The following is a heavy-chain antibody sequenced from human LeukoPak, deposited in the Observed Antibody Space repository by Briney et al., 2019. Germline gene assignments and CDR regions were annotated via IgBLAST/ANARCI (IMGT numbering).Heavy chain of an antibody. V-gene: IGHV4-39*01. J-gene: IGHJ6*03. Sequence: SETLSLTCTVSGGSISSSSYYWGWIRQPPGKGPEWIGSIYYSGSTYYNPSLKSRVTISVDTSKNQFSLKLSSVTAADTAVYYCARLVTIVGSNGYDYYYYYYMDVWGKGTTVTVSS. D-gene: IGHD1-26*01. CDR1: GGSISSSSYY. CDR2: IYYSGST. CDR3: ARLVTIVGSNGYDYYYYYYMDV.